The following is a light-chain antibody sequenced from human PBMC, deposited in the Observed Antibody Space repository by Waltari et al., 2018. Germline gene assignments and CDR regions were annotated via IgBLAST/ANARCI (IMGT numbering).Light chain of an antibody. Sequence: QSALTQPASVSGSPGQSITFSCSGTSSDVGSYNLVSWYQQHPGKAPKLMIYEVNKRPSGVHVRFSGSKSGSTASLTISGLQAEDEADYYCCSYAPSSTFVVFGGGTKLTVL. J-gene: IGLJ3*02. CDR3: CSYAPSSTFVV. V-gene: IGLV2-23*02. CDR1: SSDVGSYNL. CDR2: EVN.